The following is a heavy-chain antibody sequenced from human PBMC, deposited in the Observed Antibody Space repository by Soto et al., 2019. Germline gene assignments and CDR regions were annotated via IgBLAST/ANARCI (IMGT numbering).Heavy chain of an antibody. CDR1: GGSISSYY. CDR3: AVVGVDYIGGGWFDP. J-gene: IGHJ5*02. D-gene: IGHD2-15*01. CDR2: IYYSGST. Sequence: QVQLQESGPGLVKPSETLSLTCTVSGGSISSYYWSWIRQPPGKGLEWIGYIYYSGSTNYNPSLRIRVTISVDTSKNQFSRKLSSVTAADTAVYCCAVVGVDYIGGGWFDPWGQGTLVTVSS. V-gene: IGHV4-59*01.